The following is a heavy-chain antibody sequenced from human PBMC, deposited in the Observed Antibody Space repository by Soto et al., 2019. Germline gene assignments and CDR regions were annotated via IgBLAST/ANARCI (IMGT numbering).Heavy chain of an antibody. V-gene: IGHV3-11*01. CDR2: ISSSGSTI. CDR3: ARSRLVVPAAIPFDY. CDR1: GFTFSDYY. J-gene: IGHJ4*02. D-gene: IGHD2-2*01. Sequence: PGGSLRLSCAASGFTFSDYYMSWIRQAPGKGLEWVSYISSSGSTIYYADSVKGRFTISRDNAKNSLYLQMNSLRAEDTAVYYCARSRLVVPAAIPFDYWGQGTLVTVSS.